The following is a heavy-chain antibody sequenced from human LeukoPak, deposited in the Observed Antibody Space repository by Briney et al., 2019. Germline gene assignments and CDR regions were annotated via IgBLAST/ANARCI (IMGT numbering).Heavy chain of an antibody. CDR2: ISSSGNII. CDR1: GFTFSSYE. Sequence: GGSLRLSCAASGFTFSSYETNWVRQAPGKGLEWVSYISSSGNIIYYADSVKGRFTISRDNAKNSLYLQMNSLRAEDTAVYYCARGRDYGDYAFDYWGQGTLVTVPS. J-gene: IGHJ4*02. D-gene: IGHD4-17*01. V-gene: IGHV3-48*03. CDR3: ARGRDYGDYAFDY.